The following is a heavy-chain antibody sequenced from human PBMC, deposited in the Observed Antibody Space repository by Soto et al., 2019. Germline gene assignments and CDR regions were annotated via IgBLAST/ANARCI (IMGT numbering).Heavy chain of an antibody. CDR3: ARGGANYDILTGYLIAQFDY. Sequence: LEWIGYIYHSGSTYYNPSLKSRVTISVDRSKNQFSLKLSSVTAADTAVYYCARGGANYDILTGYLIAQFDYWGQGTLVTVSS. J-gene: IGHJ4*02. D-gene: IGHD3-9*01. V-gene: IGHV4-30-2*01. CDR2: IYHSGST.